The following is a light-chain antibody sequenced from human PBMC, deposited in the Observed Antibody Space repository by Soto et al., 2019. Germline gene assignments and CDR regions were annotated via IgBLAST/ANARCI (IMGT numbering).Light chain of an antibody. V-gene: IGKV1-9*01. CDR3: QQTRSYPST. CDR2: ETS. Sequence: GARVTITCRASQGINTYVAWYQQKPGKAPKLLIYETSILQSGVSSRFSGSGSGTDFTLTISSLQAEDFATYYCQQTRSYPSTFGGVSKVDIK. CDR1: QGINTY. J-gene: IGKJ4*01.